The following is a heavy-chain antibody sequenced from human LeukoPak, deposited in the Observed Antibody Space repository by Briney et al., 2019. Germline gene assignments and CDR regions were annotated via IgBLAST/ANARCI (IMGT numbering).Heavy chain of an antibody. D-gene: IGHD1-26*01. V-gene: IGHV3-74*01. CDR1: GFTFSRYW. J-gene: IGHJ4*02. CDR2: IKSDGSST. CDR3: VRDNRSYNFDY. Sequence: AGGSLRLSCAVSGFTFSRYWMHWVRQAPGKGLVWVSCIKSDGSSTSIADSAKGRFTISRDNAKNTVYLQMNSLRAEDTAVYYCVRDNRSYNFDYWGQGTLVTVSS.